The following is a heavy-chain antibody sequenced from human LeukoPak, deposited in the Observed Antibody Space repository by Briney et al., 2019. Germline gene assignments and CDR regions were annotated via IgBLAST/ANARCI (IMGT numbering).Heavy chain of an antibody. D-gene: IGHD3-10*01. CDR1: GYSFTSYW. CDR3: ARIRYGSGFPYYFDY. Sequence: GESLKISCKGSGYSFTSYWIGWVRQMPGKGLEWMGIIYPGDSDTRYSPSFQGQVTISADKSISTAYLQWSSLKASDTAMYYCARIRYGSGFPYYFDYWGQGTLVTVSS. V-gene: IGHV5-51*01. J-gene: IGHJ4*02. CDR2: IYPGDSDT.